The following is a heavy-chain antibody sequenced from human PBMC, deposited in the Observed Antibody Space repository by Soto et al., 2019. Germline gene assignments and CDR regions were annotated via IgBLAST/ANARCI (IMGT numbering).Heavy chain of an antibody. CDR2: IYYSGST. CDR1: GGSISSYY. Sequence: PSETLSLTCTVSGGSISSYYWSWIRQPPGKGLEWIGYIYYSGSTNYNPSLKSRVTISVDTSKNQFPLKLSSVTAADTAVYYCARGGLDILTGYSRPFDYWGQGTLVTVSS. V-gene: IGHV4-59*01. D-gene: IGHD3-9*01. CDR3: ARGGLDILTGYSRPFDY. J-gene: IGHJ4*02.